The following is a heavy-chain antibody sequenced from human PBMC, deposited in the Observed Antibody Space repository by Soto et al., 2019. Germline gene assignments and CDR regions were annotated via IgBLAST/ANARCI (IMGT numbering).Heavy chain of an antibody. V-gene: IGHV3-23*01. CDR3: AKDAVYYYDSSGSRFDP. D-gene: IGHD3-22*01. J-gene: IGHJ5*02. CDR1: GFTFSSYA. Sequence: VGSLRLSCAASGFTFSSYAMSWVRQAPGKGLEWVSAISGSGGSTYYADSVKGRFTISRDNSKNTLYLQMNSLRAEDTAVYYCAKDAVYYYDSSGSRFDPWGQGTLVTVSS. CDR2: ISGSGGST.